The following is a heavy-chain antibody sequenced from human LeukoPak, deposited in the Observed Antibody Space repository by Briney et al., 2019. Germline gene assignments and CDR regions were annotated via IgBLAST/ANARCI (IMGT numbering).Heavy chain of an antibody. CDR3: AAYYYDSSGPYFDY. CDR2: INHSGST. V-gene: IGHV4-34*08. J-gene: IGHJ4*02. Sequence: GSLRLSCAASGFTVSSNYMSWIRQPPGKGLEWIGEINHSGSTNYNPSLKSRVTISVDTSKNQFSLKLSSVTAADTAAYYCAAYYYDSSGPYFDYWGQGTLVTVSS. D-gene: IGHD3-22*01. CDR1: GFTVSSNY.